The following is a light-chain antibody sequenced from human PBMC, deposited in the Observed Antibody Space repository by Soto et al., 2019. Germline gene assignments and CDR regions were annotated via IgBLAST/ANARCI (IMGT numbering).Light chain of an antibody. CDR3: NSYRNNILV. V-gene: IGLV2-14*01. J-gene: IGLJ1*01. Sequence: QSALAQPASVSGSPGQWITISCTGTSSDVGGYNYVSWYQQHPGKAPKLLIYEVSNRPSGVSDRFSGSKSGNTASLAISGLQPEDEADYYCNSYRNNILVLGTGTKVTVL. CDR1: SSDVGGYNY. CDR2: EVS.